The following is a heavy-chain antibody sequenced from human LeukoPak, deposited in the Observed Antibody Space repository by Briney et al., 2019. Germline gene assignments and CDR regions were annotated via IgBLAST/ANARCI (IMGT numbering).Heavy chain of an antibody. CDR2: ICFDGSNK. J-gene: IGHJ6*02. CDR3: ARGDLNWKPVRYAMDV. Sequence: GGSLRLFCVASGFTFSRSWMHWVRQAPGKGLEWVAGICFDGSNKNYGDSVKDRFTISRDNSKNTLFLEMNSLRGEDTAVYYCARGDLNWKPVRYAMDVWGQGTTVTVSS. V-gene: IGHV3-33*08. D-gene: IGHD1-20*01. CDR1: GFTFSRSW.